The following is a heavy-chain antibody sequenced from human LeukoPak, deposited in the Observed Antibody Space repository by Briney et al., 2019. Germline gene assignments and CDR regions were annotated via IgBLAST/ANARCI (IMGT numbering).Heavy chain of an antibody. V-gene: IGHV3-48*02. CDR3: ARGVTNMAYFDC. CDR1: GCTFRSNS. CDR2: ITTSSSTI. Sequence: PGGSLRLSCAASGCTFRSNSMNWVRQAPGKGLEWISYITTSSSTIYYAASVKGRFTISRDNAKNSLYLQMNSLRDEDTAVYYCARGVTNMAYFDCGGQGTLVTVSS. D-gene: IGHD2-21*02. J-gene: IGHJ4*02.